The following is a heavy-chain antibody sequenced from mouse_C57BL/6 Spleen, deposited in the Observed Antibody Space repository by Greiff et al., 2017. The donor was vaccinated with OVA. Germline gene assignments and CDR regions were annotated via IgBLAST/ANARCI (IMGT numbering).Heavy chain of an antibody. CDR1: GFTFSSYA. CDR2: ISSGGDYI. CDR3: TRDGYYVDYAMDY. V-gene: IGHV5-9-1*02. J-gene: IGHJ4*01. D-gene: IGHD2-3*01. Sequence: EVQLQESGEGLVKPGGSLKLSCAASGFTFSSYAMSWVRQTPEKRLEWVAYISSGGDYIYYADTVKGRFTISRDNARNTLYLQMSSLKSEDTAMYYCTRDGYYVDYAMDYWGQGTSVTVSS.